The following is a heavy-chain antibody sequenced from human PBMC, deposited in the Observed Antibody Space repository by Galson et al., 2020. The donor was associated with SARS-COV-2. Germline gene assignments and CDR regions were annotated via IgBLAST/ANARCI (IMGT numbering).Heavy chain of an antibody. D-gene: IGHD2-2*02. CDR1: GYTFTSYD. Sequence: ASVKVSCKASGYTFTSYDINWVRQATGQGLEWMGWMNPNSGNTGYAQKFQGRVTMTRNTSISTAYMELSSLRSEDTAVYYCARRPAYCSSTSCYNPLGLWGQGTLVTVSS. CDR2: MNPNSGNT. V-gene: IGHV1-8*01. J-gene: IGHJ4*02. CDR3: ARRPAYCSSTSCYNPLGL.